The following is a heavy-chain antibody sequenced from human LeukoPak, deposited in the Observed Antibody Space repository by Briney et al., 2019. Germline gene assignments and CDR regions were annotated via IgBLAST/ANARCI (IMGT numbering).Heavy chain of an antibody. CDR3: ARDGTRVRGAQRHWFDP. D-gene: IGHD3-10*01. CDR2: INTNTGNP. Sequence: GASVKVSCKASGYTFTSYAMNWVRQAPGQGLEWMGWINTNTGNPTYAQGFTGRFVFSLDTSVSTAYLQISSLKAEDTAVYYCARDGTRVRGAQRHWFDPWGQGTLVTVSS. V-gene: IGHV7-4-1*02. CDR1: GYTFTSYA. J-gene: IGHJ5*02.